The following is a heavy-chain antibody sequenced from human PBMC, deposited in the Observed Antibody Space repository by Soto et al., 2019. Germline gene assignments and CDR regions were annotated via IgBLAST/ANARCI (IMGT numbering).Heavy chain of an antibody. V-gene: IGHV3-30-3*01. CDR1: GFTFSSYA. CDR3: ATLSFAEFGIDY. CDR2: ISYDGSNK. D-gene: IGHD3-10*01. J-gene: IGHJ4*02. Sequence: GGSLRLSCAASGFTFSSYAMHWVRQAPGKGLEWVAVISYDGSNKYYADSVKGRFTISRDNSKNTLYLQMNSLRAEDTAVYYCATLSFAEFGIDYWGQGTLVTVSS.